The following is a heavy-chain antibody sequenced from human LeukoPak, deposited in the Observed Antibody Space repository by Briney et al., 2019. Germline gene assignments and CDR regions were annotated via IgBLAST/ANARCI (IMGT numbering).Heavy chain of an antibody. CDR3: ARENKMGYSYAADC. D-gene: IGHD5-18*01. V-gene: IGHV3-11*04. J-gene: IGHJ4*02. CDR2: ISSSGGTI. Sequence: GGSLRLSCTAAGFTFSKAWMSWVRQAPGKGLEWISYISSSGGTIYYADSVKGRFTISKDNAKNSLYLQMNSLRVEDTAVYYCARENKMGYSYAADCWGQGTLVTVSS. CDR1: GFTFSKAW.